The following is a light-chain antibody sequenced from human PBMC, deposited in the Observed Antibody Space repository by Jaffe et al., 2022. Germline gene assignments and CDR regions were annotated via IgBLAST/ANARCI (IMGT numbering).Light chain of an antibody. V-gene: IGKV2-30*02. CDR1: QSLVHSDGNTY. CDR3: MQGTHWPPT. CDR2: KVS. Sequence: DVVMTQSPLSLPVTLGQPASISCRSSQSLVHSDGNTYLSWFQERPGQSPRRLIYKVSNGNSGVPDRFSGSGSGTDFTLKISRVEAEDVGIYYCMQGTHWPPTFGQGTKVEIK. J-gene: IGKJ2*01.